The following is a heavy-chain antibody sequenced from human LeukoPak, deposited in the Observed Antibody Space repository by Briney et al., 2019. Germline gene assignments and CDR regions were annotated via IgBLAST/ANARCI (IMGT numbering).Heavy chain of an antibody. D-gene: IGHD6-6*01. V-gene: IGHV4-34*01. CDR2: INHSGST. Sequence: SETLSLTCAVYGGSFSGYYWSWIRQPPGKGLEWIGEINHSGSTYYNPSLKSRVTISVDTSKNQFSLKLGSVTAADTAIYYCASRDYTSSPSKIDYWGQGTLVTVSS. CDR1: GGSFSGYY. CDR3: ASRDYTSSPSKIDY. J-gene: IGHJ4*02.